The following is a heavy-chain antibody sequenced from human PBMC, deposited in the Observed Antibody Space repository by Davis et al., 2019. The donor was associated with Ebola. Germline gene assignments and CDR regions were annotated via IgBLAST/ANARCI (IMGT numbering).Heavy chain of an antibody. J-gene: IGHJ4*02. CDR1: GGSISSYY. Sequence: PSETLSLTCTVSGGSISSYYWSWIRQPPGKGLEWIGYLYDSGTTHYSPSLKSRLIISGDSSKNQFSLKLSSVTAADTAVYYCARVTRGAFDSWGQGSLVTVSS. CDR3: ARVTRGAFDS. V-gene: IGHV4-59*01. D-gene: IGHD3-10*01. CDR2: LYDSGTT.